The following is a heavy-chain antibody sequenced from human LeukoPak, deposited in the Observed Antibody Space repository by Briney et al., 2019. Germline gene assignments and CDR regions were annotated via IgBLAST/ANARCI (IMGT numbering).Heavy chain of an antibody. D-gene: IGHD6-13*01. CDR1: GGSFSGYY. V-gene: IGHV4-34*01. J-gene: IGHJ4*02. CDR3: ARGGGRGLYSSSWRTYYFDY. CDR2: INHSGST. Sequence: SETLSLTCAVYGGSFSGYYWSWIRQPPGKGLEWIGEINHSGSTNYNPSLKSRVTISVDTSKNQFSLKLSSVTAADTAVYYCARGGGRGLYSSSWRTYYFDYWGQGTLVTVSS.